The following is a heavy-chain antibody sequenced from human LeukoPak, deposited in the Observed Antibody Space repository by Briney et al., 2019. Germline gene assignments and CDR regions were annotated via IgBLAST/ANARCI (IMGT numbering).Heavy chain of an antibody. V-gene: IGHV3-15*01. Sequence: PGGSLRLSCAASGFTFSNAWMSWVRQAPGKGLEWVGRIKSKTDDGTTDYAAPVKGRFTISRDDSKNTLYLQMNSLKTEDTAVYCCTTDRPTWGTDYWGQGTLVTVSS. CDR1: GFTFSNAW. D-gene: IGHD3-16*01. CDR3: TTDRPTWGTDY. J-gene: IGHJ4*02. CDR2: IKSKTDDGTT.